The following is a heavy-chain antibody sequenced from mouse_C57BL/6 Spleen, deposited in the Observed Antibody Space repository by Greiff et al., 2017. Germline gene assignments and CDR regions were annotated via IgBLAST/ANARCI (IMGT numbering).Heavy chain of an antibody. J-gene: IGHJ4*01. Sequence: EVQGVESGGGLVKPGGSLKLSCAASGFTFSSYSMPWVRQTPEQRLEWVATISDGGSYTDYPDNVKGRFTISRDNAKYNLYLQVSHLKSEDSAMYYGAREGQGDYYGSSPTYAMDYWGQGTSVTVSS. CDR3: AREGQGDYYGSSPTYAMDY. CDR1: GFTFSSYS. D-gene: IGHD1-1*01. V-gene: IGHV5-4*01. CDR2: ISDGGSYT.